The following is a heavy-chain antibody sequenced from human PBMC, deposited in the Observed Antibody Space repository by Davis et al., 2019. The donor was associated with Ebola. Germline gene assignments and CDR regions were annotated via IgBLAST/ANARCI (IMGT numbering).Heavy chain of an antibody. Sequence: GESLKISCVASGFTFTNAWMSWVRQAPGKGLEWVGRITNKAAGGTTDYAAPVKGRFSISTDDSKNTLYLQMNSLKTEDKAVYYCTTVTWRGEFDNWGQGILVTVSS. D-gene: IGHD3-16*01. J-gene: IGHJ4*02. CDR3: TTVTWRGEFDN. V-gene: IGHV3-15*01. CDR1: GFTFTNAW. CDR2: ITNKAAGGTT.